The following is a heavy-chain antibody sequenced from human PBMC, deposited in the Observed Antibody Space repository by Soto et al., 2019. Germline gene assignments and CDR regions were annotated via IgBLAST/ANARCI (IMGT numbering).Heavy chain of an antibody. J-gene: IGHJ6*02. CDR3: GSGERWLRLVRHYYGMDV. CDR1: GGTFSSYT. CDR2: IIPILGIA. Sequence: QVQLVQSGAEVKKPGSSVKVSCKASGGTFSSYTISWVRQAPGQGLEWMGRIIPILGIANYAQKFQGRVTITADKCTRAAYMELRSRRSEDTAVYYCGSGERWLRLVRHYYGMDVWGQGTTVTVSS. D-gene: IGHD5-12*01. V-gene: IGHV1-69*02.